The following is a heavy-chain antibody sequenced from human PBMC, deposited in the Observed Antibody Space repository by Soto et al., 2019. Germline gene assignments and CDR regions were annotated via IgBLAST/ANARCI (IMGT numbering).Heavy chain of an antibody. V-gene: IGHV1-69*12. J-gene: IGHJ6*02. CDR2: IMPVFPTP. D-gene: IGHD1-1*01. CDR1: GGTFSTSA. CDR3: ARDNDRLQLGGNYYYILDV. Sequence: QVQLVQSGAEVKKPGSSVKVSCKASGGTFSTSALSWVRQAPGQGLEWVGGIMPVFPTPDYAQNFQGRVTITADDSTTTAYLELTTLRADDTAVYYCARDNDRLQLGGNYYYILDVWGQGTAITVSS.